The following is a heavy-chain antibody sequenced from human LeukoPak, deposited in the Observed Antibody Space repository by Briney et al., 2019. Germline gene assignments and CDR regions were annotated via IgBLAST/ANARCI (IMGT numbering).Heavy chain of an antibody. V-gene: IGHV3-21*03. J-gene: IGHJ6*03. CDR2: ISSSSSYI. Sequence: GSLRLSCAASGFTFSSYSMNWVRQAPGKGLEWVSSISSSSSYIYYADSVKGRFTISRDNAKNSLYLQMNSLRAEDTAVYYCARDQLGGDPDDYYYYYMDVWGKGTTVTVSS. CDR3: ARDQLGGDPDDYYYYYMDV. D-gene: IGHD4-17*01. CDR1: GFTFSSYS.